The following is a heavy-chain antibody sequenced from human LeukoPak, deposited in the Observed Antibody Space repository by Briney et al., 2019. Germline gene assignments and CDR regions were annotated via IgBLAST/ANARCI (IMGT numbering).Heavy chain of an antibody. CDR2: IWYDGSNK. CDR1: GFTFSSYG. Sequence: PGGSLRLSCAASGFTFSSYGMHWVRQAPGKGLEWVAVIWYDGSNKYYADSVKGRFTISRDNSKNTLYLQMNSLRAEDTAVYYCARAIRAYCSGGSCYSGSWQPRYYYYGMDVWGQGTTVTVSS. D-gene: IGHD2-15*01. CDR3: ARAIRAYCSGGSCYSGSWQPRYYYYGMDV. V-gene: IGHV3-33*01. J-gene: IGHJ6*02.